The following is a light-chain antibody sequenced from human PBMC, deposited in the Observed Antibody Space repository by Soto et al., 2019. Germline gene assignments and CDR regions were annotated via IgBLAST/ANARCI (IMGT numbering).Light chain of an antibody. J-gene: IGLJ1*01. CDR1: SSDVGAYDF. Sequence: QSVVTQPASVSVSPGQSITISCTGSSSDVGAYDFVSWYKQHPGKAPKIIIYGVYNRPSGVSARFSGAKSGNTASLTISGLRPEDEADDDCTSYTSSSTYLFGTGTKVTVL. CDR2: GVY. V-gene: IGLV2-14*01. CDR3: TSYTSSSTYL.